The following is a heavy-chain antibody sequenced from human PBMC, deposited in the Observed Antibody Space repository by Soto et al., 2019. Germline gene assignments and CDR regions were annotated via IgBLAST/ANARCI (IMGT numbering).Heavy chain of an antibody. CDR1: GFTLTSSA. J-gene: IGHJ3*02. V-gene: IGHV1-58*02. Sequence: QMQLVQSGPEVKKPGTSVKVSCKASGFTLTSSAMQWVRQARGQRLEWIGWIVVGSGNTNYAQKFQERVTITRDMSTSTAYMELSSLRSEDTAVYYCAARYYDSSGPGAFDIWGQGTMVTVSS. CDR3: AARYYDSSGPGAFDI. CDR2: IVVGSGNT. D-gene: IGHD3-22*01.